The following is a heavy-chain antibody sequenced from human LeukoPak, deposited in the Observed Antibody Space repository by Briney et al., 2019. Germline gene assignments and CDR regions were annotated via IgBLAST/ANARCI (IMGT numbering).Heavy chain of an antibody. CDR3: VMNLRYFDSQQFDY. CDR2: INPNSGGT. J-gene: IGHJ4*02. V-gene: IGHV1-2*02. Sequence: ASVKVSCKASGYTFTGYYMHWVRQAPGQGREWMGWINPNSGGTNYAQKLQGRVTMTRDTSISTAYMELSRLRSDDTAVYYCVMNLRYFDSQQFDYWGQGTLVTVSS. D-gene: IGHD3-9*01. CDR1: GYTFTGYY.